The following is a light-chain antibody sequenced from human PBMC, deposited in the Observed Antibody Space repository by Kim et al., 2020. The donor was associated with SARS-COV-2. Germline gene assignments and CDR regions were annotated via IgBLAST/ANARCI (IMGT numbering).Light chain of an antibody. CDR1: QGISSY. V-gene: IGKV1-9*01. CDR2: AAS. J-gene: IGKJ3*01. CDR3: QQLNSYPFT. Sequence: ASVGDRFTITCRASQGISSYLAWYQQKPGKAPKLLIYAASTLQSGVPSRFSGSGSGTEFTLSIIILQPEDFATYYCQQLNSYPFTSGPGTKVDI.